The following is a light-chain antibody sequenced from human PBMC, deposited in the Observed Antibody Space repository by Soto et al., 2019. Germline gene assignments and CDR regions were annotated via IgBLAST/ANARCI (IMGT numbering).Light chain of an antibody. V-gene: IGLV2-14*03. Sequence: QSALTQPASVSGSPGQSITISCTATSSDFGGYNSVSWYQQHPGKAPKLMIYDVTNRPSGVSNRFSGSKSGNTASLTISALQAEDEADFYCSSYTSSSVAFGGGTKVTVL. CDR2: DVT. CDR1: SSDFGGYNS. CDR3: SSYTSSSVA. J-gene: IGLJ2*01.